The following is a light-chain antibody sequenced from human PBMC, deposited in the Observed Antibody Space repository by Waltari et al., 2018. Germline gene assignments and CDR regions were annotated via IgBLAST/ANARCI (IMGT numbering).Light chain of an antibody. J-gene: IGKJ4*01. CDR2: WAS. CDR3: QQYHTTPLT. CDR1: QSVSYSSKNKNY. Sequence: DIVMTQSPDSLAVSLGERATINCKSSQSVSYSSKNKNYLAWYQQKSGQPPKLLIYWASTRESGVPDRFSGSGSGTDFTLTISSLQAEDVAVYYCQQYHTTPLTFGGGTKVEIK. V-gene: IGKV4-1*01.